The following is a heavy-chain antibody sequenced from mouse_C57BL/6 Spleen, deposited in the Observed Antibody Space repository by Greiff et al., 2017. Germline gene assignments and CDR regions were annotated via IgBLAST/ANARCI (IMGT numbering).Heavy chain of an antibody. D-gene: IGHD2-10*01. CDR2: IHPNSGST. CDR1: GYTFTSYW. CDR3: ARTYYGKNYYAMDY. J-gene: IGHJ4*01. Sequence: QVQLQQPGAELVKPGASVKLSCKASGYTFTSYWMHWVKQRPGQGLEWIGMIHPNSGSTNYNEKFKSKATLTVDKSSSTAYMQLSSLTSEDSAVYYCARTYYGKNYYAMDYWGQGTSVTVSS. V-gene: IGHV1-64*01.